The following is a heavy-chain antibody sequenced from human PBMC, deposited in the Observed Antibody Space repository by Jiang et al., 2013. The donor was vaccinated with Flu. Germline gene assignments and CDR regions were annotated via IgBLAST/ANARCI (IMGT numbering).Heavy chain of an antibody. CDR2: VYYSGST. CDR3: ARLLGGTTGDY. CDR1: GGSISSSTYY. V-gene: IGHV4-39*01. D-gene: IGHD1-1*01. J-gene: IGHJ4*02. Sequence: VLLKPSETLSLTCTVSGGSISSSTYYWGWIRQPPGRGLEWIGSVYYSGSTYHNPALKSRVTISVDTSKNQFSLNLSSVTAADTALYYCARLLGGTTGDYWGQGTLVTVSS.